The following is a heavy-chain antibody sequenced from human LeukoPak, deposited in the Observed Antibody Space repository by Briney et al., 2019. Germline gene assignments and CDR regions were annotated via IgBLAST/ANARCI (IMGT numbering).Heavy chain of an antibody. CDR1: GYTFTGYY. Sequence: ASVKVSCKASGYTFTGYYMHWVRQAPGQGLEWMGWINTNTGNPTYAQGFTGRFVFSLDTSVSTAYLQISSLKAEDTAVYYCARAGGCSGGSCYYGRLYYYYMDVWGKGTTVTVSS. CDR3: ARAGGCSGGSCYYGRLYYYYMDV. CDR2: INTNTGNP. V-gene: IGHV7-4-1*02. D-gene: IGHD2-15*01. J-gene: IGHJ6*03.